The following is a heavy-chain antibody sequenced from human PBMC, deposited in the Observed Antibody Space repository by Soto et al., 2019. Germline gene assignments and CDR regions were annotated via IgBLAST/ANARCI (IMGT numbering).Heavy chain of an antibody. CDR3: ATTRGLAVGGSFDY. CDR2: FYDGNT. J-gene: IGHJ4*02. V-gene: IGHV4-39*01. CDR1: GGSITRRSSY. Sequence: SETLSLTCIVSGGSITRRSSYWAWIRQPPGKGLEWVGTFYDGNTYHNPSLRCRITIAVDTSKNQFSLKLNSVAAADTAFYYCATTRGLAVGGSFDYWGQGMLVTVSS. D-gene: IGHD3-10*01.